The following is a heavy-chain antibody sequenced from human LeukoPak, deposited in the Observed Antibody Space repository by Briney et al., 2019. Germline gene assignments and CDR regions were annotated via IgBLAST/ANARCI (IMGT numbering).Heavy chain of an antibody. CDR1: GFTFSSYW. CDR3: ARGYDFWGKDI. Sequence: GGSLRLSCAASGFTFSSYWMHWVRQAPGKGLVWVSHVNSDGRSTNYADSVKGRFTISRDNAKNTLYLQMNSLTAEDTAVYYCARGYDFWGKDIWGQGTWSPSLQ. D-gene: IGHD3-3*01. CDR2: VNSDGRST. V-gene: IGHV3-74*01. J-gene: IGHJ3*02.